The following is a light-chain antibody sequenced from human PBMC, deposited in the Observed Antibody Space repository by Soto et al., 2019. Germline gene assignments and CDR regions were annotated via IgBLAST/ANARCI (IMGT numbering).Light chain of an antibody. CDR1: SSDVGGYNY. CDR3: SSHAGSSVV. CDR2: DVT. V-gene: IGLV2-11*01. J-gene: IGLJ1*01. Sequence: QSVLTQPRSVSGSPGQSVTISCTGTSSDVGGYNYVSWYQQHPGKAPKLMIYDVTTRPSGVPDRFSGSKSGNTASLTISGLQAEDESDYHCSSHAGSSVVFGTGTKDTVL.